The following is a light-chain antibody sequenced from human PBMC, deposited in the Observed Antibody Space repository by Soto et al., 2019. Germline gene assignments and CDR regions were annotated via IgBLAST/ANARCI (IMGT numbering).Light chain of an antibody. V-gene: IGKV3-11*01. CDR3: QQRSNWLT. CDR1: QSVSSY. J-gene: IGKJ4*01. Sequence: EIVLTQSPATLSLSPGERATLSCRASQSVSSYLAWYQQKAGQAPRLLIYDASNRATGIPARFSGSGSWTDFTLTISSLEPEDFAVYYCQQRSNWLTFGGGTKVEIK. CDR2: DAS.